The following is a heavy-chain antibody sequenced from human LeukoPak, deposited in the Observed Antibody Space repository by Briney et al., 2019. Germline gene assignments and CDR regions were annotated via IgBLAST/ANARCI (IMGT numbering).Heavy chain of an antibody. CDR2: IRNDGRHI. V-gene: IGHV3-23*01. Sequence: GGSLRLSCAASGFTFTSHDMNWVRQAPGTGLEWLSAIRNDGRHIFYTDSVKGRFTTSRDNSRNTVYLQMNGLRVEDTALYYCATVMGSSPSTAYFAYWGQGTLVTVSS. CDR3: ATVMGSSPSTAYFAY. CDR1: GFTFTSHD. J-gene: IGHJ4*02. D-gene: IGHD6-6*01.